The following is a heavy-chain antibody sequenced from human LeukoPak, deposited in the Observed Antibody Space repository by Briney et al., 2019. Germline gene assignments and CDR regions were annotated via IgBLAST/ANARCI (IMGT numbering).Heavy chain of an antibody. CDR1: GYSFTTYW. CDR3: ARQIDYSAFDI. CDR2: TNPGDSDT. J-gene: IGHJ3*02. V-gene: IGHV5-51*01. D-gene: IGHD2-21*01. Sequence: GEPLKISCKASGYSFTTYWIGWVRQMPGKGLEGMGITNPGDSDTRYSPSFQGQATISADKSISTAYLQWNSLKASDTAMYYCARQIDYSAFDIWGQGTMVTVSS.